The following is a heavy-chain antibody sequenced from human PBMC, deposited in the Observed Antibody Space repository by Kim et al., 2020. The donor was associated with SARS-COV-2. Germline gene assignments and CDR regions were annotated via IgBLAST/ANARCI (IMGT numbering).Heavy chain of an antibody. V-gene: IGHV1-69*06. D-gene: IGHD3-10*01. CDR1: GGTFSSYA. Sequence: SVKVSCKASGGTFSSYAISWVRQAPGQGLEWLGGIIPIFGTANYAQEFQGRVPITADKSTSTAYMELSSLRSEDTAVYYCARDRAAKRGWFDPWGQGTLVTVSS. CDR3: ARDRAAKRGWFDP. J-gene: IGHJ5*02. CDR2: IIPIFGTA.